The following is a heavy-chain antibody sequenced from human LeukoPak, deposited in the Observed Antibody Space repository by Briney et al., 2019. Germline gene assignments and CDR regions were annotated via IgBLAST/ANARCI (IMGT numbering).Heavy chain of an antibody. D-gene: IGHD6-13*01. CDR1: GFTVSSNY. V-gene: IGHV3-53*01. J-gene: IGHJ4*02. CDR3: ARSGSVRIAAN. CDR2: IYSDGST. Sequence: GGSLRLSCAASGFTVSSNYMSWVRQAPGKGLEWVSVIYSDGSTYYADSVKGRFTISRDNSKNTLYLQMNSLRAEDTAVYYCARSGSVRIAANWGQGTLVTVSS.